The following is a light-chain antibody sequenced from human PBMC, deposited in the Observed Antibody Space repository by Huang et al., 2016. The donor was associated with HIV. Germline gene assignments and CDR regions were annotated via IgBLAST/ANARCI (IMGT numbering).Light chain of an antibody. CDR1: QGISNY. CDR2: AAS. J-gene: IGKJ2*01. CDR3: QQLNSFPREYT. Sequence: SPSSLSASVGYRVTITCRVSQGISNYLAWYQQKPGKAPNLLIFAASTLQSGVPSRFSGSGSGTDFTLTISSLQPEDFATYYCQQLNSFPREYTFGQGTKLEIK. V-gene: IGKV1-9*01.